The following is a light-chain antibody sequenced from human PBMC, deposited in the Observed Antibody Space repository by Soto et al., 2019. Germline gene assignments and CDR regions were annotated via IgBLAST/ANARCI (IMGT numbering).Light chain of an antibody. V-gene: IGKV1-9*01. CDR3: QQRKSYPIT. J-gene: IGKJ5*01. Sequence: DIQLTQSPSFLSASVGDRVTITCRASQDINTYLAWYQQKPGKAPKPLIFAASTLQNGVPSRFSGSGSGTEFTVTITSLQPEDLATYYCQQRKSYPITFGQGTRLEIK. CDR1: QDINTY. CDR2: AAS.